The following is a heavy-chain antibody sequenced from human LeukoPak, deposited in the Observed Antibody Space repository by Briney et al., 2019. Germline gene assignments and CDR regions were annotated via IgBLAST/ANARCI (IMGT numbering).Heavy chain of an antibody. Sequence: GGSLRLSCAASGFTFSTFAMSWVRQAPGKGLEWLSTITGGGGSTYYADSVKGRFTISRDNSKNTLYLQMNSLRAEDTALYYCAKSSSYSVNSPSAYWGQGTLVTVSS. CDR3: AKSSSYSVNSPSAY. V-gene: IGHV3-23*01. CDR1: GFTFSTFA. CDR2: ITGGGGST. D-gene: IGHD4-23*01. J-gene: IGHJ4*02.